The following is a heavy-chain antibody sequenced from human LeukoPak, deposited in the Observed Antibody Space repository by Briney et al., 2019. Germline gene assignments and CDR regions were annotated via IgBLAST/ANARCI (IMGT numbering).Heavy chain of an antibody. CDR3: ARSEAVAGTADY. CDR2: IRNSSSYI. V-gene: IGHV3-21*01. Sequence: GGSLRLSCAASGFTFSSYSMNWVRQAPGKGLEWVSSIRNSSSYIYYADSVKGRFTISRDNAKNSLYLQMNSLIAEDTAVYYCARSEAVAGTADYLGQGTMVTVSS. J-gene: IGHJ4*02. CDR1: GFTFSSYS. D-gene: IGHD6-19*01.